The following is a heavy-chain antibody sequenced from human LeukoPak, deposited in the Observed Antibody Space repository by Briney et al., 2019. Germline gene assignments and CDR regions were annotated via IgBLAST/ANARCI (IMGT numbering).Heavy chain of an antibody. Sequence: LVKVSCKASGGTFSSYAISWVRQAPGQGLEWMGGIIPILAIANYAQKFQGRVTITADKSTSTAYMELSSLRSEDTAVYYCASSVGAMVTYYYYGLDVWGQGTTLTVSS. CDR2: IIPILAIA. J-gene: IGHJ6*02. D-gene: IGHD5-18*01. CDR3: ASSVGAMVTYYYYGLDV. V-gene: IGHV1-69*10. CDR1: GGTFSSYA.